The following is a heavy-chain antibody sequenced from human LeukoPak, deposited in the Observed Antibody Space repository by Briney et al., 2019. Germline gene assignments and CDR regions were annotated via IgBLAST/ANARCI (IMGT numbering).Heavy chain of an antibody. CDR1: GFTFSSYA. V-gene: IGHV3-30*18. J-gene: IGHJ4*02. Sequence: GGSLRLSCAASGFTFSSYAMSWVRQAPGKGLEWVAVISYDGSNKYYADSVKGRFTISRDNSKNTLYLQMNSLRAEDTAVYYCAKGWYYDSSGYPTYFDYWGQGTLVTVSS. CDR2: ISYDGSNK. D-gene: IGHD3-22*01. CDR3: AKGWYYDSSGYPTYFDY.